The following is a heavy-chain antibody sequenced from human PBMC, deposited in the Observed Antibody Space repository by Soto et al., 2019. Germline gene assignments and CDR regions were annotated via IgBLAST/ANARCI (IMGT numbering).Heavy chain of an antibody. CDR1: GHTFTNYP. V-gene: IGHV1-3*01. J-gene: IGHJ4*02. CDR3: ASTITARRGRVY. D-gene: IGHD6-6*01. Sequence: QVQLVQSGAEVKKPGASGKVSCKASGHTFTNYPMHWVRQAPGHRLEWMGWINAGNGNTKFSQKFQGRVTITRDTSASTAYMELSSLRSEDTAVYYCASTITARRGRVYWGQGTLVTVSS. CDR2: INAGNGNT.